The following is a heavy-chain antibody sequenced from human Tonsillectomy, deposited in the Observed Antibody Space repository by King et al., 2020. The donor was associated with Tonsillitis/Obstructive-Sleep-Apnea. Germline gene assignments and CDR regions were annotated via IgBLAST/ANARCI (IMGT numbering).Heavy chain of an antibody. CDR2: ISGSGGST. D-gene: IGHD3-3*01. CDR1: GFTFSSYA. CDR3: VRASNYDVWSGYWG. V-gene: IGHV3-23*04. J-gene: IGHJ4*02. Sequence: VQLVESGGGLVQPGGSLRLSCAASGFTFSSYAMSWVRQAPGKGLEWVSAISGSGGSTYYADSVKGRFTISRDNSKNTLYLQMNSLRAEDTAVYYCVRASNYDVWSGYWGWGQGTLVTVSS.